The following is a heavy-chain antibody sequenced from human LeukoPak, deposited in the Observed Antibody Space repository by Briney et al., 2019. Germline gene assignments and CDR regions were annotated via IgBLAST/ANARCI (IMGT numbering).Heavy chain of an antibody. CDR2: ISSSGTI. CDR1: GFTFSSYS. J-gene: IGHJ3*02. Sequence: PGGSLRLSCAASGFTFSSYSMNWVRQAPGKGLEWVSYISSSGTIYYADSVKGRFTISRDNAKNSLYLQMNSLRAEDTAVYYCARISDAFDIWGQGTMVTVSS. CDR3: ARISDAFDI. V-gene: IGHV3-48*01.